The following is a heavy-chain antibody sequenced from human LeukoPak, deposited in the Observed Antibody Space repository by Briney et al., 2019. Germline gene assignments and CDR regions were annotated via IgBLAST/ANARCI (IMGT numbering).Heavy chain of an antibody. D-gene: IGHD3-22*01. V-gene: IGHV4-59*13. CDR1: GGSISIYY. CDR3: ARHYDTSGYYRGHFDY. Sequence: SETLSLTCSVSGGSISIYYWSWIRQPPGKGLEWIGYIYYSGSTNYNPSLKSRVTISLDMSKNQFSLKLSSVTAADTAVYYCARHYDTSGYYRGHFDYWGQGTLVTVSS. CDR2: IYYSGST. J-gene: IGHJ4*02.